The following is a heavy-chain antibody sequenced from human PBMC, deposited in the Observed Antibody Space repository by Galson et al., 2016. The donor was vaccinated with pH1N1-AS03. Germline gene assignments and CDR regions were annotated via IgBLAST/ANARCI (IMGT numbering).Heavy chain of an antibody. Sequence: SVKVSCKASGYTFICYVMHWVRQAPGQRLEWMGWIKAGNGNTTYSQSFQGRVTITRDTSASKAYMELSSLRSEDTAVYYCERGRGSYGMDVWGQGTTVTVSS. CDR1: GYTFICYV. J-gene: IGHJ6*02. D-gene: IGHD1-26*01. V-gene: IGHV1-3*01. CDR3: ERGRGSYGMDV. CDR2: IKAGNGNT.